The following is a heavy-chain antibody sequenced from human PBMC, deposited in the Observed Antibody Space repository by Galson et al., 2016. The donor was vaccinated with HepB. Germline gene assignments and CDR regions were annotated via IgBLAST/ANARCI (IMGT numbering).Heavy chain of an antibody. J-gene: IGHJ4*02. V-gene: IGHV3-30*18. CDR3: VKEQSSGYYRVADY. Sequence: SLRLSCAASGFSFSDCGMHWVRQAPGKGLEWVGVFTYDGSITYNGDSVKGRFTISRDNSKNMLYLQIDSLRADDTAMYYCVKEQSSGYYRVADYWGQGTLVTV. CDR1: GFSFSDCG. CDR2: FTYDGSIT. D-gene: IGHD5-12*01.